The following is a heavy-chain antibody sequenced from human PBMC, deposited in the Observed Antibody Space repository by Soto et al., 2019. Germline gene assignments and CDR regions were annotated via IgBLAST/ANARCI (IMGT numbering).Heavy chain of an antibody. J-gene: IGHJ6*02. V-gene: IGHV1-69*13. Sequence: SVKVSCKASGGTFSSYAISWVRQAPGQGLEWMGGIIPIFGTANYAQKFQGRVTITADESTSTAYMELGSLRSEDTAVYYCARDTGYCSGGSCWGYYYGMDVWGQGTTVTVSS. CDR1: GGTFSSYA. CDR2: IIPIFGTA. CDR3: ARDTGYCSGGSCWGYYYGMDV. D-gene: IGHD2-15*01.